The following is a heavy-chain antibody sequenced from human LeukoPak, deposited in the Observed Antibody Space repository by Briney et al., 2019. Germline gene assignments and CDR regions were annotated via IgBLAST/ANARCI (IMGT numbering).Heavy chain of an antibody. CDR1: GYTFTSYD. V-gene: IGHV1-8*01. D-gene: IGHD2-15*01. CDR2: MNPNSGNT. CDR3: ARGLAIPSKTVVAATRGLGY. J-gene: IGHJ4*02. Sequence: ASVKVSCKASGYTFTSYDINWVRQATGQGLEWMGWMNPNSGNTGYAQKFQGRVTMTRNTSISTAYMELSSLRSEDTAVYYCARGLAIPSKTVVAATRGLGYWGQGTLVTVSS.